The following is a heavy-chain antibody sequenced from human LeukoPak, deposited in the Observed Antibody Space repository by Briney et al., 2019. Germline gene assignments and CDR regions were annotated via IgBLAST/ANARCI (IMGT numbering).Heavy chain of an antibody. CDR2: IIPIFSTA. Sequence: GASVKVSCKASGDTLNNYSISWVRQAPGQGLEWMGGIIPIFSTANYAQKFQGRVTITADESTNTAYMELSSLTSDYTAVYYFARGYSRWSIQTSSYYYRMDLWGQGTTVAVSS. CDR1: GDTLNNYS. CDR3: ARGYSRWSIQTSSYYYRMDL. J-gene: IGHJ6*02. V-gene: IGHV1-69*13. D-gene: IGHD6-13*01.